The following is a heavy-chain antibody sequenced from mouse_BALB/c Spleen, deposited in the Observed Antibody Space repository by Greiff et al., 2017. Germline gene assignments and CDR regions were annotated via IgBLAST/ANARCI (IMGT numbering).Heavy chain of an antibody. D-gene: IGHD2-4*01. J-gene: IGHJ4*01. CDR1: GFSLTSYG. Sequence: QVQLKQSGPGLVQPSQSLSITCTVSGFSLTSYGVHWVRQSPGKGLEWLGVIWSGGSTDYNAAFISRLSISKDNSKSQVFLKMNSLQTDDTARYYCASMITDAMDYWGQGTSVTVSS. CDR2: IWSGGST. V-gene: IGHV2-2*01. CDR3: ASMITDAMDY.